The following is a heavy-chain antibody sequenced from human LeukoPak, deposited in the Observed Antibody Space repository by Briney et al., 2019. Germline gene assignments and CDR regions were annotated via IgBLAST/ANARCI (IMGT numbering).Heavy chain of an antibody. V-gene: IGHV3-30*02. J-gene: IGHJ4*02. D-gene: IGHD1-20*01. CDR3: ARLLAYNSGGEAFDH. CDR1: GFTFSNYG. CDR2: IRYDESNK. Sequence: GGSLRLSCAASGFTFSNYGMHWVRQAPGKGLEWVAFIRYDESNKYYADSVKGRFTISRDNAENSLYLQMNSLRAEDTAVYYCARLLAYNSGGEAFDHWGQGTLVTVSS.